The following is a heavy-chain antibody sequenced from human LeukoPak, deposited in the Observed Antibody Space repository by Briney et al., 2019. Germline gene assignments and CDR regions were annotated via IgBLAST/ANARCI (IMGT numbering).Heavy chain of an antibody. V-gene: IGHV4-4*02. CDR3: AREYGGNSLSTMDY. Sequence: SETLSLTCAVSGGSISSSNWWSWVRQPPGKGLEWIGEIYHSGSTYYNPSLKSRVTISVDTSKNQFSLKLSSVTAADTAVYYCAREYGGNSLSTMDYWGQGTLVTVSS. CDR2: IYHSGST. CDR1: GGSISSSNW. D-gene: IGHD4-23*01. J-gene: IGHJ4*02.